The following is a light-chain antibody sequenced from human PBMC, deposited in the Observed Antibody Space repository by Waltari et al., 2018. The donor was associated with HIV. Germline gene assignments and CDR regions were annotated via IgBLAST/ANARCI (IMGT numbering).Light chain of an antibody. J-gene: IGKJ1*01. Sequence: DIQMTQSPSTLSASVGDRVIVTCRANQNIVNWLAWYQQKPGKAPKLLIYMASRLESGVPSRFSGSGSGTEFTLTISSLQPDDFATYYCQQYDSDSWTFGQGTRVEIK. CDR2: MAS. CDR3: QQYDSDSWT. V-gene: IGKV1-5*03. CDR1: QNIVNW.